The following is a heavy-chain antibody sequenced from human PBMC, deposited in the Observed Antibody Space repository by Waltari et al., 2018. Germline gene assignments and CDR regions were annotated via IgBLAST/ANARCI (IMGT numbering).Heavy chain of an antibody. CDR2: IYPDDSDT. CDR1: GYKFTSYW. D-gene: IGHD3-10*01. J-gene: IGHJ5*01. CDR3: VRPTDVNFYASGRPNAASIDS. V-gene: IGHV5-51*03. Sequence: EVQLVQSGAEVKKPGESLKISCKASGYKFTSYWIGWVRPMPGKGLEWMGIIYPDDSDTRYSPSFQGQVSISADRSINTAYLHLSSLRASDTATFYCVRPTDVNFYASGRPNAASIDSWGQGTLVTVSS.